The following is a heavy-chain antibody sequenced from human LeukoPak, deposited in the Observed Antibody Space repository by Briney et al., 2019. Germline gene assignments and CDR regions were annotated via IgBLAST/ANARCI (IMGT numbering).Heavy chain of an antibody. CDR1: GGSISSSSYS. CDR2: IYYSGTT. Sequence: SETLSLTCTVSGGSISSSSYSWGWIRQPPGKGLEWIGSIYYSGTTYYNPSLKSRVTISVDTSKIQFSLKLSSVTAADTAVYYCARAPRITMVRGVIRNYYYYYMDVWGKGTTVTVSS. D-gene: IGHD3-10*01. CDR3: ARAPRITMVRGVIRNYYYYYMDV. V-gene: IGHV4-39*01. J-gene: IGHJ6*03.